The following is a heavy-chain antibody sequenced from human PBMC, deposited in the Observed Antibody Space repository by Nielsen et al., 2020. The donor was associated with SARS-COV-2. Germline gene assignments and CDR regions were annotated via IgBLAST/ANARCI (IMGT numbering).Heavy chain of an antibody. CDR1: GFSFSSYA. V-gene: IGHV3-23*01. J-gene: IGHJ4*02. CDR3: AKDRLPLAYCGGDCYSCFDY. D-gene: IGHD2-21*02. Sequence: GESLKISCVASGFSFSSYAMSWVRQAPGKGLEWVSAISGSGGSTYYADSVKGRFTISRDNSKNTLYLQMNSLRAEDTAVYYCAKDRLPLAYCGGDCYSCFDYWGQGTLVTVSS. CDR2: ISGSGGST.